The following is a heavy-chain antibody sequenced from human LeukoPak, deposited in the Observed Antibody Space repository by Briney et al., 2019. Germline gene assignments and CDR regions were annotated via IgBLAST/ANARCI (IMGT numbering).Heavy chain of an antibody. CDR2: IHYAGSNK. Sequence: GGSLRLSCAASGFTFRTYGMHWVRRAPGKGLEWVAFIHYAGSNKSYADSVRGRFTISRDNSKNMLYLQMNSLKAEDTAVYYCARDSIVGAHFDYWGQGTLVTVSS. CDR3: ARDSIVGAHFDY. V-gene: IGHV3-30*02. J-gene: IGHJ4*02. CDR1: GFTFRTYG. D-gene: IGHD1-26*01.